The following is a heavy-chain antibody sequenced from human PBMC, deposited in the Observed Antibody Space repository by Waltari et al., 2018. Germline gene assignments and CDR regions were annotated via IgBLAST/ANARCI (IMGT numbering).Heavy chain of an antibody. V-gene: IGHV4-39*01. D-gene: IGHD2-21*01. CDR1: GGTISSIGHY. CDR3: ARLWPWRGSIDY. J-gene: IGHJ4*02. CDR2: IYYTGDI. Sequence: QLQLQESGPGLVKPSETLSLACSVSGGTISSIGHYWGWIRQPPGNGREWLGTIYYTGDIYYNSSLQSRVPLSVDTSKNQISLKLTSVTAVDTAVYYCARLWPWRGSIDYWGQGTLVTVSS.